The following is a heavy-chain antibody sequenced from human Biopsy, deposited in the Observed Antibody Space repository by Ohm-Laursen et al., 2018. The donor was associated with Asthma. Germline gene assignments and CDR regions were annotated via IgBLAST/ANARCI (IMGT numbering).Heavy chain of an antibody. D-gene: IGHD4-17*01. Sequence: GASVKVSCKISGYSLTDLSMHWVRQAPGQGLEWMGGHDHEEGGTVYARRFQGRVTMTEDTSTDTAYMGLSSLSSDDTAVYYCASDFPKDYVRYNFQFWGQGTLVTVSS. CDR3: ASDFPKDYVRYNFQF. J-gene: IGHJ4*02. CDR1: GYSLTDLS. CDR2: HDHEEGGT. V-gene: IGHV1-24*01.